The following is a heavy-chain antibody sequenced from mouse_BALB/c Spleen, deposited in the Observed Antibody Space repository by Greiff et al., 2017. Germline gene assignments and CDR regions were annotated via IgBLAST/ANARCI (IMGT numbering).Heavy chain of an antibody. CDR1: GFAFSRYW. CDR3: ARSGYYGNSLDY. Sequence: EVKLQESGGGLVQPGGSLKLSCAASGFAFSRYWMSWVRQAPGKGLEWIGEINPDSSTINYTPTLKDKFIISRDNAKNTLYLQMSKVRSEDTALYYCARSGYYGNSLDYWGQGTTLTVSS. J-gene: IGHJ2*01. CDR2: INPDSSTI. V-gene: IGHV4-1*02. D-gene: IGHD2-1*01.